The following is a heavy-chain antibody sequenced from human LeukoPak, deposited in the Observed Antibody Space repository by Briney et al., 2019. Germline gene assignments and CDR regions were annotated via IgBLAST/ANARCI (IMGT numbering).Heavy chain of an antibody. CDR2: INPSGGST. D-gene: IGHD3-22*01. CDR3: ARELRDYYDSSGYFGSFYYFDY. CDR1: GYTFTSYY. Sequence: ASVKVSCKASGYTFTSYYMHWVRQAPGQGLEWMGIINPSGGSTSYAQKFQGRVTMTRDTSTSTVYMELSSLRSEDTAVYYCARELRDYYDSSGYFGSFYYFDYWGQGTLVTVSS. J-gene: IGHJ4*02. V-gene: IGHV1-46*01.